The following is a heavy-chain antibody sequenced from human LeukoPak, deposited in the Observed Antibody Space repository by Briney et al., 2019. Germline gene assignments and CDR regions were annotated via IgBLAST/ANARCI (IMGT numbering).Heavy chain of an antibody. CDR3: ARDGEYSSSSLPFDY. J-gene: IGHJ4*02. V-gene: IGHV3-21*01. Sequence: GGSLRLSCAASGFTFSSYSMNWVRQAPGKGLEWVSSISSSSSYIYYADSVKGRFTISRDNAKNSLYPQMNSLRAEDTAVYYCARDGEYSSSSLPFDYWGQGTLVTVSS. D-gene: IGHD6-6*01. CDR2: ISSSSSYI. CDR1: GFTFSSYS.